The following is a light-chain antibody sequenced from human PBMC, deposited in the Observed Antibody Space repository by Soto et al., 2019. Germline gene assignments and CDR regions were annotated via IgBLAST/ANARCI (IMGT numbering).Light chain of an antibody. CDR1: SSNIGAGYD. J-gene: IGLJ2*01. V-gene: IGLV1-40*01. Sequence: QSVLTQPPSVSGAPGQRVTISCTGSSSNIGAGYDVHWYQQLPGTAPKLLIYVNNNRPSGVPDRFSGSKSGTSASLAITGLQAEDEADYYCQSYHSSLSGYVVFGGGTKVTVL. CDR3: QSYHSSLSGYVV. CDR2: VNN.